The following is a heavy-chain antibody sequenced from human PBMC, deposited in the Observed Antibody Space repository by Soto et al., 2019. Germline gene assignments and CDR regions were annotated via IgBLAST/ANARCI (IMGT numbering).Heavy chain of an antibody. CDR1: GGTFSSYA. D-gene: IGHD6-19*01. CDR2: IIPIFGTT. V-gene: IGHV1-69*13. J-gene: IGHJ3*02. CDR3: ARVFNSSGWYGAFDI. Sequence: SVKVSFKASGGTFSSYAISWVRQAPGQGLEWMGGIIPIFGTTNYAQKFQGRVTITADESTSTAYMELSSLRSEDTAVYYCARVFNSSGWYGAFDIWGQGTMVTVSS.